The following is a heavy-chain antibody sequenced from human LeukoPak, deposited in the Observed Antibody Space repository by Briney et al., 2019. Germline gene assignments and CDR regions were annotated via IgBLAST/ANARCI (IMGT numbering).Heavy chain of an antibody. CDR2: INPNSGGT. V-gene: IGHV1-2*02. J-gene: IGHJ4*02. D-gene: IGHD5-12*01. CDR1: GYTFTGYY. Sequence: ASVKVSCKASGYTFTGYYMHWVRQAPGQGLEWMGWINPNSGGTNYAQKFQGRVTMTRDTSTSTVYMELSSLRSEDTAVYYCARATGIVATSLDYWGQGTLVTVSS. CDR3: ARATGIVATSLDY.